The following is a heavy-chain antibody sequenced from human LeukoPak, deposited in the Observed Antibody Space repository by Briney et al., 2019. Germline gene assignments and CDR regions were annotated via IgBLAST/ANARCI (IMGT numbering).Heavy chain of an antibody. CDR3: ARSPRIAPGPYYFDY. J-gene: IGHJ4*02. Sequence: SETLSLTCAVYGGSFSGYYWSWIRQPPGKGLEWIGEINHSGSTNYNPSLKSRVTISVDTSKNQFSLKLSSVTAADTAVYYCARSPRIAPGPYYFDYWGQGPWSPSPQ. V-gene: IGHV4-34*01. CDR2: INHSGST. D-gene: IGHD6-13*01. CDR1: GGSFSGYY.